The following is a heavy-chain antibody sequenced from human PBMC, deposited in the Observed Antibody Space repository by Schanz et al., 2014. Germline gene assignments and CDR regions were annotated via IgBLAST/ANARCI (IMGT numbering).Heavy chain of an antibody. CDR1: GGTFSSYT. J-gene: IGHJ3*02. Sequence: QVQLVQSGAEVMKPGSSVKVSCKASGGTFSSYTINWVRQAPGQGLEWMGRIIPILGITNVAQTFQDRVTITADKSTSTAYMELSSLGSEDTAVYYCARGLGDERWLDLNEAFDIWGQGTMVTVSS. CDR3: ARGLGDERWLDLNEAFDI. D-gene: IGHD6-19*01. CDR2: IIPILGIT. V-gene: IGHV1-69*02.